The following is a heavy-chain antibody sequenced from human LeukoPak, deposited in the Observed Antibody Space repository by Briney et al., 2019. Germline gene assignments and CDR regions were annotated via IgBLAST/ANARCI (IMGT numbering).Heavy chain of an antibody. V-gene: IGHV3-49*04. CDR3: TRTFGGVIVYYFDY. CDR1: GFTFGDYA. J-gene: IGHJ4*02. D-gene: IGHD3-16*02. CDR2: IRSKAYGGTT. Sequence: GGSLRLSCTASGFTFGDYAMSWVRQALGKGLEWVGFIRSKAYGGTTEYAASVKGRFTISRDDSKSIAYLQMNSLKTEDTAVYYCTRTFGGVIVYYFDYWGQGTLVTVSS.